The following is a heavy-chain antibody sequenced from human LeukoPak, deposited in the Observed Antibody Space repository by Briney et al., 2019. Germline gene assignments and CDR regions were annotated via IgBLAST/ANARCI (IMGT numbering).Heavy chain of an antibody. CDR1: GFTFSNYG. CDR3: ARGPWGAAADPYYYYGMDV. J-gene: IGHJ6*02. D-gene: IGHD6-13*01. Sequence: GRSLRLSCAVSGFTFSNYGMHCVRQAPGKGLEWVAVIWYDGSNKYYADSVKGRFTISRDNSKNTLYLQMNSLRAEDTAVYYCARGPWGAAADPYYYYGMDVWGQGTTVTVSS. CDR2: IWYDGSNK. V-gene: IGHV3-33*08.